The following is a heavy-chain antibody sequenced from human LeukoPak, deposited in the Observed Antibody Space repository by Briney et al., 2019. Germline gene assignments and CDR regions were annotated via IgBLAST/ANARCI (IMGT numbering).Heavy chain of an antibody. CDR1: GYTFTGYY. Sequence: SVKVSCKASGYTFTGYYMHWVRQAPGQGLEWMGWIIPNSGGTNYAQKFQGRVTMTRDTSISTAYMELRRLRSDDTAVYYCARNFYFDSSGYYHYWGQGTLVTVSS. J-gene: IGHJ4*02. D-gene: IGHD3-22*01. CDR3: ARNFYFDSSGYYHY. V-gene: IGHV1-2*02. CDR2: IIPNSGGT.